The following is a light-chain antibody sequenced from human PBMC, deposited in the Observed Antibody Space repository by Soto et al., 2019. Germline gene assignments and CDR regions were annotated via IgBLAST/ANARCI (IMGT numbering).Light chain of an antibody. CDR2: AAS. J-gene: IGKJ1*01. Sequence: IQITQAPSPQSASRGISFIITRRASQPISTYLNWFQQKPGKAPKLLIYAASTLQSGVPSRFSVSGSGTEFTLALSPLETEDLATYYGQQRYNAPPTFGQGTKVDIK. V-gene: IGKV1-39*01. CDR3: QQRYNAPPT. CDR1: QPISTY.